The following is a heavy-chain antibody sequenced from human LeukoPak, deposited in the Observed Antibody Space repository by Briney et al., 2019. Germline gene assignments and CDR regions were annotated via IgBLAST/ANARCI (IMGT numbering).Heavy chain of an antibody. V-gene: IGHV4-34*01. CDR2: INHSGST. Sequence: SETLSLTCAVYGGSFSGYYWSWIRQPPGKGLEWIGEINHSGSTNYNPSLKSRVTISVDTSKSQFSLKLSSVTAADTAVYYCARGSGLTGFIYRDAFDIWGQGTMVTVSS. D-gene: IGHD3-9*01. J-gene: IGHJ3*02. CDR1: GGSFSGYY. CDR3: ARGSGLTGFIYRDAFDI.